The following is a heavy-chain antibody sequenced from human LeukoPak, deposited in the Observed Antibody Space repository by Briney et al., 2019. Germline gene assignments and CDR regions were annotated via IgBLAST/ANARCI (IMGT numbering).Heavy chain of an antibody. CDR1: GYTFTSYG. J-gene: IGHJ6*03. CDR2: ISAYNGNT. CDR3: ARGWSSGYYYYYYYYMDV. V-gene: IGHV1-18*01. Sequence: ASVKVSCKASGYTFTSYGISWVRQAPGQGLEWMGWISAYNGNTNYAQKLQGRVTVATDTSTSTAYMELRSLRSDDTAVYYCARGWSSGYYYYYYYYMDVWGKGTTVTVSS. D-gene: IGHD3-22*01.